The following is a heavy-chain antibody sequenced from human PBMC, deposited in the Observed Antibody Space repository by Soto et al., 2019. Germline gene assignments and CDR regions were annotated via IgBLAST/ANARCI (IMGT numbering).Heavy chain of an antibody. CDR3: ARDQGMTIFGVATDDAFEI. V-gene: IGHV1-69*13. CDR2: IIPIFGTA. Sequence: SAVKVSCKASGGTFSSYAISWVRQAPGQGLEWMGGIIPIFGTANYAQKFQGRVTITADESTSTAYMELSSLRSEDTAVYYCARDQGMTIFGVATDDAFEIWGQGRTVTVSS. CDR1: GGTFSSYA. D-gene: IGHD3-3*01. J-gene: IGHJ3*02.